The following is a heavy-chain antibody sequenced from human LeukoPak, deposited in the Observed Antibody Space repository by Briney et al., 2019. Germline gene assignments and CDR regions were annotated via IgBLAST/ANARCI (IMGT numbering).Heavy chain of an antibody. V-gene: IGHV1-18*01. J-gene: IGHJ4*02. CDR3: ASSPGYYDSSGLMGYDY. CDR1: GYTFTSYG. D-gene: IGHD3-22*01. CDR2: ISAYNGNT. Sequence: GASVKVSCKASGYTFTSYGISWVRQAPGQGLEWMGWISAYNGNTNYAQKLQGRVTMTTDTSTSTAYMELRSLRSDDTAVYYCASSPGYYDSSGLMGYDYWGQGTLVTVSS.